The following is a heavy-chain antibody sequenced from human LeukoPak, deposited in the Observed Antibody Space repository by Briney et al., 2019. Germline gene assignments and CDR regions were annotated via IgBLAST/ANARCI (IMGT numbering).Heavy chain of an antibody. D-gene: IGHD5-18*01. CDR2: INHSGST. J-gene: IGHJ4*02. CDR3: ARVSYGYGYYFDY. CDR1: GGSFSGYY. Sequence: PSETLSLTCAVYGGSFSGYYWSWIRQPPGKGLEWTGEINHSGSTNYNPSLKSRVTISVDTSKNQFSLKLSSVTAADTAVYYCARVSYGYGYYFDYWGQGTLVTVSS. V-gene: IGHV4-34*01.